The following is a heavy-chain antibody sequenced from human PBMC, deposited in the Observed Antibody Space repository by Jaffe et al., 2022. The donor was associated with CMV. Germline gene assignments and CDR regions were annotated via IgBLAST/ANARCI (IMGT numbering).Heavy chain of an antibody. J-gene: IGHJ6*03. Sequence: EVQLVESGGGLVQPGGSLRLSCTASGFIFSDYAMTWVRQAPGKGLEWVSAITTGGSGGSTYYADSVKGRFTISRDNSKNTLYLQMNSLRAEDTAVYYCARQGVSMVRGVFYYYMDVWGKGTTVTVSS. D-gene: IGHD3-10*01. V-gene: IGHV3-23*04. CDR1: GFIFSDYA. CDR3: ARQGVSMVRGVFYYYMDV. CDR2: ITTGGSGGST.